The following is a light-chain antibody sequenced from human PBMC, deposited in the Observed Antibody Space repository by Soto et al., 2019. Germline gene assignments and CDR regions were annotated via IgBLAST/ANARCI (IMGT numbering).Light chain of an antibody. CDR3: QNYNSAPLT. J-gene: IGKJ4*02. V-gene: IGKV1-27*01. CDR1: QDISNS. CDR2: ATS. Sequence: DIQLTQSPSSLSASVGDRVTITCRASQDISNSLAWYQQKPGKVPKVLIYATSILQSGVPARFSGSGSGTDFTLTISSLQPEDVANYYCQNYNSAPLTFGGGNKVEI.